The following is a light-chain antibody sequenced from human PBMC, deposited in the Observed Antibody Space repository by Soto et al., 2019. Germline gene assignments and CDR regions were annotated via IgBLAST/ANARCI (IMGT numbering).Light chain of an antibody. V-gene: IGKV3-11*01. CDR2: DAS. J-gene: IGKJ4*01. Sequence: EVVLTQSPDTLSLSPGERATLSCRASNNVDIYVAWYQQRPGQAPRLLIYDASNRANGIPARFSGSGSGTDFTINISSLEPADFAVYFCQQRTYWPPLTFGGGTKVE. CDR3: QQRTYWPPLT. CDR1: NNVDIY.